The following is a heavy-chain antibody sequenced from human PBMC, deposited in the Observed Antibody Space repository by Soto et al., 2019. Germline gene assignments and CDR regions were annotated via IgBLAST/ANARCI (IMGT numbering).Heavy chain of an antibody. CDR2: INHSGST. CDR1: GGSFSGYY. J-gene: IGHJ5*02. Sequence: SETLSLTCAVYGGSFSGYYWSWIRQPPGKGLEWIGEINHSGSTNYNPSLKSRVTISVDTSKNQFSLKLSSVTAADTAVYYCARGRRLSGGGWFDPWGQGTLVTVSS. CDR3: ARGRRLSGGGWFDP. D-gene: IGHD3-10*01. V-gene: IGHV4-34*01.